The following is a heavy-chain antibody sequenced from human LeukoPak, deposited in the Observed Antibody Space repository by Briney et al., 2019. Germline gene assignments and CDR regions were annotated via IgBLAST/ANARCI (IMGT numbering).Heavy chain of an antibody. CDR3: AGQVGVDSSGWYWFDP. CDR2: IYYSGST. D-gene: IGHD6-13*01. V-gene: IGHV4-34*01. CDR1: GGSFSGYY. J-gene: IGHJ5*02. Sequence: SETLSLTCAVYGGSFSGYYWSWIRQPPGKGLEWIGSIYYSGSTYYNPSLKSRVTISVDTSKNQFSLKLSSVTAADTAVYYCAGQVGVDSSGWYWFDPWGQGTLVIVSS.